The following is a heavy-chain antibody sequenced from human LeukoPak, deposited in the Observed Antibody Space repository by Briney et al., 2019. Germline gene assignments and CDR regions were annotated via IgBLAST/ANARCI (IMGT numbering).Heavy chain of an antibody. V-gene: IGHV3-73*01. J-gene: IGHJ3*02. Sequence: GGSLRLSCAASGFTFSGSAIHWVRQASGIGLEWLGRIRSKANSYATAYAGSVNGRFTISRDDSQNTAYLKMNSLKTEDTAVYYCTRRPTPFYYYDSSASDAFESWGQGTMVTVSS. CDR1: GFTFSGSA. CDR3: TRRPTPFYYYDSSASDAFES. CDR2: IRSKANSYAT. D-gene: IGHD3-22*01.